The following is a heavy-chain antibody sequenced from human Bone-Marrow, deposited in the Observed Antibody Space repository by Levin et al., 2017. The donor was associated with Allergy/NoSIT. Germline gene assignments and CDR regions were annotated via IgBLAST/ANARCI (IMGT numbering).Heavy chain of an antibody. D-gene: IGHD6-6*01. CDR2: IYYSGST. J-gene: IGHJ4*02. V-gene: IGHV4-39*01. Sequence: SQTLSLPCPVSGGSIRTTSYYWGWIRQPPGKGLEWIGSIYYSGSTYYNPSLTSRVTISIDTSKNQFSLNLSSVTAADTAVYYCARQPTIAARPPIWGQGTLVTVSS. CDR3: ARQPTIAARPPI. CDR1: GGSIRTTSYY.